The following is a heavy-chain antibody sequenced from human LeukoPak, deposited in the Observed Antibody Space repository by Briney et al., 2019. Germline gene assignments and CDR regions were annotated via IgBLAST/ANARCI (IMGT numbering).Heavy chain of an antibody. D-gene: IGHD2-15*01. CDR3: AKARLGYCSGGSCPLWFDP. CDR1: GFTFRNYG. CDR2: ISYDGSNK. J-gene: IGHJ5*02. V-gene: IGHV3-30*18. Sequence: GGSLRLSCAASGFTFRNYGMHWVRQAPGKGLEWVAVISYDGSNKYYADSVKGRFTISRDNSKNTLYLQMNSLRPEDTAVYSCAKARLGYCSGGSCPLWFDPWGQGTLVTVSS.